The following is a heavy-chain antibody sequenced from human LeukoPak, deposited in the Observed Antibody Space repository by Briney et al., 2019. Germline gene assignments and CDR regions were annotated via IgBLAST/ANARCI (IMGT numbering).Heavy chain of an antibody. Sequence: ASVTVSFKASGYTFTCYYMHWVRQAPGQGLEWMGWINPNSGGTNYAQKFQGRVTMTRDTSISTAYMELSRLRSDDTAVYYCARDVAAAGRVWFDPWGQGTLVTVSS. J-gene: IGHJ5*02. V-gene: IGHV1-2*02. CDR3: ARDVAAAGRVWFDP. CDR1: GYTFTCYY. CDR2: INPNSGGT. D-gene: IGHD6-13*01.